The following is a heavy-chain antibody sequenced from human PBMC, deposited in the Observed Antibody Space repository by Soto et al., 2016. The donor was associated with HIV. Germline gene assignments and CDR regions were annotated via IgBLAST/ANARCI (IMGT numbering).Heavy chain of an antibody. Sequence: EVQLVESGGGLVKPGGSLRLSCAASGITFSKAWMSWVRQAPGKGLEWIGRIKSKNDGGTIDYAAPVKGRITISRDDSRNTLFLQVNSLKIEDTAVYYCTTDGYTYGMHNDAFDIWAKGQWSPSL. J-gene: IGHJ3*02. V-gene: IGHV3-15*01. D-gene: IGHD5-18*01. CDR3: TTDGYTYGMHNDAFDI. CDR1: GITFSKAW. CDR2: IKSKNDGGTI.